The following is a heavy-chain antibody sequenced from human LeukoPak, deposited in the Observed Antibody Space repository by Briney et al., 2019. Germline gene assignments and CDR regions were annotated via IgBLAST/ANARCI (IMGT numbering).Heavy chain of an antibody. CDR1: GFTFSTYV. CDR3: AKYSDSSGYPFGPFDC. J-gene: IGHJ4*02. D-gene: IGHD3-22*01. V-gene: IGHV3-23*01. CDR2: ISVGAEYI. Sequence: GGSLRLSCAASGFTFSTYVMNWFRQAPGKGLEWVSTISVGAEYIFYADSVKGRFTISRDNSKNTLYLQMNSLRAEDTALYYCAKYSDSSGYPFGPFDCWGQGTLVTVSS.